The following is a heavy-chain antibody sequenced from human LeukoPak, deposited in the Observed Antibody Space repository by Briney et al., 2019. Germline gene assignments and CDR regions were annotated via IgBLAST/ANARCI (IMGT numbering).Heavy chain of an antibody. CDR3: ARKTYYYDSSGPNGGAFDI. CDR2: IIPIFGTA. D-gene: IGHD3-22*01. V-gene: IGHV1-69*13. CDR1: GGTFSSYA. Sequence: SVKVSCKASGGTFSSYAISWVRQAPGQGLEWMGGIIPIFGTANYAQKFQGRVTITADESTSTAYMELSSLRSEDTAVYYCARKTYYYDSSGPNGGAFDIWGQGTMVTVSS. J-gene: IGHJ3*02.